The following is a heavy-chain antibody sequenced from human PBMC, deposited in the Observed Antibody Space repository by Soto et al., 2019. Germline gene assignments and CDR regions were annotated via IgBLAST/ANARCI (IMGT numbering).Heavy chain of an antibody. CDR1: GFTFSNAW. Sequence: EVQLVESGGGLVKPGGSLRLSCAASGFTFSNAWMNWVRQAPGKGLEWVGRIKSKTDGGTTDYAAPVKGRFTISRDDSKNSLYLQMNSLKTEDTAVYYCTTDLWYYYDSKRAFDIWGQGTMVTVSS. V-gene: IGHV3-15*07. D-gene: IGHD3-22*01. CDR2: IKSKTDGGTT. J-gene: IGHJ3*02. CDR3: TTDLWYYYDSKRAFDI.